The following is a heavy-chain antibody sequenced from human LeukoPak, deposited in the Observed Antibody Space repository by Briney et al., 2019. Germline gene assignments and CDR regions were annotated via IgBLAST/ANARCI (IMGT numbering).Heavy chain of an antibody. CDR2: INPNSGGT. D-gene: IGHD2-8*01. CDR1: GYTFTSYG. V-gene: IGHV1-2*02. CDR3: ARVLVLLRTSGLGY. Sequence: ASVKVSCKASGYTFTSYGISWVRQAPGRGLEWMGWINPNSGGTNYAQKFQGRVTMTRDTSISTAYMELSRLRSDDTAVYYCARVLVLLRTSGLGYWGQGTLVTVSS. J-gene: IGHJ4*02.